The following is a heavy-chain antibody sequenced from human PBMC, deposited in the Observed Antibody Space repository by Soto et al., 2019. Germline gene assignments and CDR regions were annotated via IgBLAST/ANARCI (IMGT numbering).Heavy chain of an antibody. CDR1: GDSIGGVGY. Sequence: QVQLQQSGPGLLKPSQILSLTCTVSGDSIGGVGYWSWIRQFPGRGLERIGCISSSGSTYYNPALDNRLSLSQHTSPNLFSLKLLSVTAADTAIYYCARSGVTGIVIPSHWFDPWGQGTLVTVAS. V-gene: IGHV4-31*03. CDR3: ARSGVTGIVIPSHWFDP. CDR2: ISSSGST. D-gene: IGHD2-21*02. J-gene: IGHJ5*02.